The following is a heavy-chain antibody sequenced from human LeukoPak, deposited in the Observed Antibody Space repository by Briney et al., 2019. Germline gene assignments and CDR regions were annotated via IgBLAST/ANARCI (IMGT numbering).Heavy chain of an antibody. CDR1: GYTFTSYG. Sequence: EASVKVSCKASGYTFTSYGISWVRQAPGQGLEWVGWISAYNGNTNYAQKLQGRVTMTTDTSTSTAYMELRSLRSDDTALYYCARDLKPLLPQSDAFDIWGQGTMVTVSS. V-gene: IGHV1-18*01. J-gene: IGHJ3*02. CDR2: ISAYNGNT. D-gene: IGHD2-15*01. CDR3: ARDLKPLLPQSDAFDI.